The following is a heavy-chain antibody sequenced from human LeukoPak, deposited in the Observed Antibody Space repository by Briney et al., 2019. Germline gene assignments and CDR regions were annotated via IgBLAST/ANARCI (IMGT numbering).Heavy chain of an antibody. V-gene: IGHV3-23*01. Sequence: PGGSLRLSCAASGFTFSSYAMSWVRQAPGKGLEWFSAISGSGGSTYYADSVKGRFTISRDNSKNTLYLQMNSLRAEDTAVYYCAKRKDCSGGSCYPDGYYGMDVWGQGTTVTVSS. D-gene: IGHD2-15*01. CDR1: GFTFSSYA. CDR3: AKRKDCSGGSCYPDGYYGMDV. J-gene: IGHJ6*02. CDR2: ISGSGGST.